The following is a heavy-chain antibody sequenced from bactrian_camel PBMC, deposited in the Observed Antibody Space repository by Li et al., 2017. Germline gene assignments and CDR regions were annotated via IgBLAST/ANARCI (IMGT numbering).Heavy chain of an antibody. CDR3: ATDPSWTFFKD. D-gene: IGHD1*01. CDR2: IHTGDSSP. J-gene: IGHJ4*01. V-gene: IGHV3S40*01. CDR1: KFIDARVC. Sequence: DVQLVESGGGTVQAGGSLSLSCTASKFIDARVCMGWFRQAPEAEREGVAAIHTGDSSPWYLDSVKGRFTVSQDKGKNTVYLQMNSLKSEDTALYYCATDPSWTFFKDWGQGTQVTVS.